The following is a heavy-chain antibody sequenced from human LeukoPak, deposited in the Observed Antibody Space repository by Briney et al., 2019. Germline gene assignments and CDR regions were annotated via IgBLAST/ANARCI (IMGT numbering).Heavy chain of an antibody. CDR1: GFTFSSYG. J-gene: IGHJ4*02. V-gene: IGHV3-64*01. D-gene: IGHD5-18*01. CDR3: ARRYSYAYDY. Sequence: PGGSLRLSCAASGFTFSSYGMHWVRQAPGKGLEYVSAISSNGGSTYYANSVKGRFTISRDNSKNKLYLQMGSLRAEDMAVYYCARRYSYAYDYWGQGTLVTVSS. CDR2: ISSNGGST.